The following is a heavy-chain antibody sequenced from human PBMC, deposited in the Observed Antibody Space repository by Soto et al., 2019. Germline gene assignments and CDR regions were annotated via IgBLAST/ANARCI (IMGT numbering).Heavy chain of an antibody. Sequence: VGSLRPSCAASGFTFSSYGMHWVRQAPGKGLEWVAVISYDGSNKYYADSVKGRFTISRYNSKNTLYLQMNSLRAEDTAVYYCAKAYSSGWYGAFDIWGQGTMVTVSS. D-gene: IGHD6-19*01. CDR1: GFTFSSYG. J-gene: IGHJ3*02. V-gene: IGHV3-30*18. CDR2: ISYDGSNK. CDR3: AKAYSSGWYGAFDI.